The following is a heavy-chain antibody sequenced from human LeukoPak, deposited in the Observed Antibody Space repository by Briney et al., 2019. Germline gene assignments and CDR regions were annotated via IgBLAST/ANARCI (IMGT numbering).Heavy chain of an antibody. Sequence: SVKVSCKASGGTFSSYAISWVRQDPGQGLEWMGGIIPIFVTANYAQKFQSRVTITAEKSTSTAYTELSSLSSEDTAVYYCASRYCSGGSCYSYYYYYGMAVWGKGTTVTVSS. CDR2: IIPIFVTA. CDR1: GGTFSSYA. J-gene: IGHJ6*04. V-gene: IGHV1-69*06. D-gene: IGHD2-15*01. CDR3: ASRYCSGGSCYSYYYYYGMAV.